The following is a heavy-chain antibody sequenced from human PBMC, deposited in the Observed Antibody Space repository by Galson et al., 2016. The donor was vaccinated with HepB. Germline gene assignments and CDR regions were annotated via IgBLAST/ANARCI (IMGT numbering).Heavy chain of an antibody. CDR2: IDDNGANI. J-gene: IGHJ4*03. Sequence: SLRLSCAASGFAFKTYAMSWVRQAPGKGLEWVSVIDDNGANIYYADSVKGRFTISRDNSDNTLSLQMNRLSAEDTARYYCVRDFDYWGQGTMVTVSS. CDR3: VRDFDY. CDR1: GFAFKTYA. V-gene: IGHV3-23*01.